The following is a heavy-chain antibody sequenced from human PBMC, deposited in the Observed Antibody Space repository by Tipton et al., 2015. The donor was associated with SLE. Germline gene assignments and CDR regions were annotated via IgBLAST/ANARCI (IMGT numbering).Heavy chain of an antibody. D-gene: IGHD6-6*01. CDR1: GGSISSYY. CDR2: IHYSGST. Sequence: TLSLTCTVSGGSISSYYWSWIRQPPGKGLEWIGYIHYSGSTNYNPSLKSRVTILVDTSENQFSLKLTSVTAADTAVYYCATGGAAARPWYFDYWGQGTLVTVSS. V-gene: IGHV4-59*01. J-gene: IGHJ4*02. CDR3: ATGGAAARPWYFDY.